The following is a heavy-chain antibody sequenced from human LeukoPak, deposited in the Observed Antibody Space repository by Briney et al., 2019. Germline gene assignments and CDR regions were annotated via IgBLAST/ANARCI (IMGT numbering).Heavy chain of an antibody. CDR1: GYTFTSYD. Sequence: ASVKVSCKASGYTFTSYDINWVRQATGQGLEWMGWMNPNSGNTGYAQKFQGRVTITADKSTSTAYMELSSLRSEDTAVYYCARVRIAAAGTGSGWRYYFDYWGQGTLVTVSS. CDR3: ARVRIAAAGTGSGWRYYFDY. V-gene: IGHV1-8*01. J-gene: IGHJ4*02. D-gene: IGHD6-13*01. CDR2: MNPNSGNT.